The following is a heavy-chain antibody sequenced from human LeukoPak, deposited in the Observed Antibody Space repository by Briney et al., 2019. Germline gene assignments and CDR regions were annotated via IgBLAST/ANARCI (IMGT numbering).Heavy chain of an antibody. CDR3: AKDWDAFYYGGSGYDAFDI. CDR1: GFTFTSYA. J-gene: IGHJ3*02. CDR2: ISASGGST. V-gene: IGHV3-23*01. D-gene: IGHD3-22*01. Sequence: GGSLRLSCAASGFTFTSYAMSWVRQGPGKGLEWVSAISASGGSTYYADSVKGRFTISRDNSKNTLYLQMNSLRAEDTAVYYCAKDWDAFYYGGSGYDAFDIWGQGTMVTVSS.